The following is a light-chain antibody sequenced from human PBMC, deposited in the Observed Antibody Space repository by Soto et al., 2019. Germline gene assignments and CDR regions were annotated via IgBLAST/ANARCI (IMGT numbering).Light chain of an antibody. J-gene: IGLJ2*01. CDR3: AAWDDSLSGRV. CDR2: SNN. Sequence: QSVLTQPPSASGTPGQRVTLSCSGRSSNIGSNSVNWYHQLPGTAPKLLIFSNNQRPSGVPARFSGSKSATSASLAISGLQSEDEAAYYCAAWDDSLSGRVFGGGTKLTVL. V-gene: IGLV1-44*01. CDR1: SSNIGSNS.